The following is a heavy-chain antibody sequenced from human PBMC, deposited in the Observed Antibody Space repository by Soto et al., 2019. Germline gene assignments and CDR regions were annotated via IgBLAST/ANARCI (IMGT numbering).Heavy chain of an antibody. D-gene: IGHD1-26*01. CDR2: IKQDGSEK. CDR3: ARGGRRSGSYADAFDI. CDR1: GFTSSTYW. Sequence: EVQLVESGGGLVQPGGSLRLSCAASGFTSSTYWMSWVRQAPGKGLEWVANIKQDGSEKYYVDSVKGRFTISRDNAKNSLYLQMNSLRAEDTAVYYCARGGRRSGSYADAFDIWGQGTMFTVSS. J-gene: IGHJ3*02. V-gene: IGHV3-7*03.